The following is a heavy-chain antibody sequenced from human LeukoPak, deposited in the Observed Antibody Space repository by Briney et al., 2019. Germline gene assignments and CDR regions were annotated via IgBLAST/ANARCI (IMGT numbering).Heavy chain of an antibody. V-gene: IGHV1-69*05. Sequence: GSFIPIFVTPNYPHTFQGRVTITTDESTSTAFMELSSLRSEDTAVYYCARDTGDPGYFDYWGQGTLVTVSS. CDR2: FIPIFVTP. CDR3: ARDTGDPGYFDY. D-gene: IGHD7-27*01. J-gene: IGHJ4*02.